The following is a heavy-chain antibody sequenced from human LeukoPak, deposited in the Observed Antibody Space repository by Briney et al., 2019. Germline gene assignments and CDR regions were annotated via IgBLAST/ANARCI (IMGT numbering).Heavy chain of an antibody. CDR2: INGDGGEK. J-gene: IGHJ6*02. CDR1: AFTFSNYW. CDR3: ARVQPGRWRWLQLFYYGMDV. V-gene: IGHV3-7*01. D-gene: IGHD5-24*01. Sequence: GGSLRLSCAASAFTFSNYWMNWVRQAPGKGLEWVANINGDGGEKHYVVSVRGRFTISRDNAKNSLYLQMNSLRDEDTAVYYRARVQPGRWRWLQLFYYGMDVWGQGTTVTVSS.